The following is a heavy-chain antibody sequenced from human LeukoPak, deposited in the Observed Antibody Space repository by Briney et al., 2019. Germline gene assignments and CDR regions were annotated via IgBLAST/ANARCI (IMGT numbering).Heavy chain of an antibody. CDR1: GFTFSTYW. CDR3: ARDDYGTKNLDY. V-gene: IGHV3-7*01. D-gene: IGHD4-17*01. CDR2: IKQDGGEK. J-gene: IGHJ4*02. Sequence: GGSLRLSCAASGFTFSTYWMSWVRQAPGGGLEWVANIKQDGGEKYFVGSVRGRFTISRDNAKNSEYLQMKSLRAEDTAVYYCARDDYGTKNLDYWGQGTLVTVSS.